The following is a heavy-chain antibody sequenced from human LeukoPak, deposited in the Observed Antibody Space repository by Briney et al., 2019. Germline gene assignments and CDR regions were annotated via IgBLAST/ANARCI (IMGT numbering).Heavy chain of an antibody. CDR2: IYYSGST. J-gene: IGHJ4*02. Sequence: SETLSLTCTVSGGSISSSSYYWGWIRQPPGKGLEWIGSIYYSGSTNYNPSLKSRATISIDASKNQFSLKLSSVTAADTAVYYCAREYCSSTTCYEFDYWGQGTLVTVSS. CDR1: GGSISSSSYY. D-gene: IGHD2-2*01. V-gene: IGHV4-39*07. CDR3: AREYCSSTTCYEFDY.